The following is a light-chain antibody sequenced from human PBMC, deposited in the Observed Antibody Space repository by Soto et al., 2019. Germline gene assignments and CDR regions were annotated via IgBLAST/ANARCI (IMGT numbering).Light chain of an antibody. J-gene: IGLJ1*01. V-gene: IGLV2-14*01. CDR1: SSDVGGYNY. CDR2: DVS. CDR3: SSYTSSSTRLYV. Sequence: QSVLTQPASVSGSPGQSITISCTGTSSDVGGYNYVSWYQQHPGKAPKLMIYDVSNRPSGVSNRFSGSKSGNTASLTISGLPAEDEDDDDCSSYTSSSTRLYVFGTGTKVTVL.